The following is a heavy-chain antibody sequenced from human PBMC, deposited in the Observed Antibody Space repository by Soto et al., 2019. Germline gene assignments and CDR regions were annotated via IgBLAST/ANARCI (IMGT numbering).Heavy chain of an antibody. D-gene: IGHD5-18*01. CDR1: VGSSSSSSYY. Sequence: SETLSLACTVSVGSSSSSSYYWGWILQPPGKGLEWIGSIYYSGSTYYNPSLKSRVTISVDTSKNQFSLKLSSVTAADTAVYYCARLRVDTAMGLDYWGQGTLVTVSS. J-gene: IGHJ4*02. CDR3: ARLRVDTAMGLDY. CDR2: IYYSGST. V-gene: IGHV4-39*01.